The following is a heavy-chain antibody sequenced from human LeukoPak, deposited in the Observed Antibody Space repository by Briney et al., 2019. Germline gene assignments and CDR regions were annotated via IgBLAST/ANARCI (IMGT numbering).Heavy chain of an antibody. CDR3: ARHPMAGFDY. D-gene: IGHD6-19*01. V-gene: IGHV4-59*01. CDR1: GASISSYY. J-gene: IGHJ4*02. CDR2: IYYSGST. Sequence: SETLSLTCTVSGASISSYYWSWIRQPPGKGLEWIGYIYYSGSTNYNPSLKSRVTISVDTSKNQFSLKLSSVTAADTAVYYCARHPMAGFDYWGQGTLVTVSS.